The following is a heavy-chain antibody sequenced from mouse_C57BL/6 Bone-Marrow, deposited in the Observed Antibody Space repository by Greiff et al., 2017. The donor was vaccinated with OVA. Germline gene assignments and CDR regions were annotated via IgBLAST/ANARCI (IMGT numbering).Heavy chain of an antibody. CDR1: GYTFTEYT. D-gene: IGHD1-1*01. V-gene: IGHV1-62-2*01. CDR2: FYPGSGSI. Sequence: QVQLQQSGAELVKPGASVKLSCKASGYTFTEYTIHWVKQRPGQGLEWIGWFYPGSGSIKYNEKFKDKATLTADKSSSKVYMELSRLTSEDSAVYFCARHEDERITTVVATPYYFDYWGQGTTLTVSS. J-gene: IGHJ2*01. CDR3: ARHEDERITTVVATPYYFDY.